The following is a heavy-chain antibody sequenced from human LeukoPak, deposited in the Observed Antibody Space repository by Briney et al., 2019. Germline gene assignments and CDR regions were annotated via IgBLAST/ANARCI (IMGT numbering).Heavy chain of an antibody. Sequence: GESLRLSCAASGFTFSDYYMSWIRQAPGKGLEWVSYISSSGSTIYYADSVKGRFTISRDNAKNSLYLQMNSLRAEDTAVYYCARDLQGGNYDFWSGYRYYYYYYMDVWGKGTTVTVSS. J-gene: IGHJ6*03. D-gene: IGHD3-3*01. V-gene: IGHV3-11*01. CDR1: GFTFSDYY. CDR3: ARDLQGGNYDFWSGYRYYYYYYMDV. CDR2: ISSSGSTI.